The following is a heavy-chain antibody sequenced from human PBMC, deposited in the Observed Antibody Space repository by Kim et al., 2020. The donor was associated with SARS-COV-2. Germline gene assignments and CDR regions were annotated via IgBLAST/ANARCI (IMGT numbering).Heavy chain of an antibody. CDR1: GGSISNYY. V-gene: IGHV4-59*01. D-gene: IGHD3-10*01. Sequence: SETLSHTCAVSGGSISNYYWSWIRQPPGKELEWIGYIYYNGATKYNPSLKSRVTISVDTSKNQFSLNLRSLTPADTAVYYCARGMYYFGSGRKPLYWYFDLWGRGTPVRVSP. J-gene: IGHJ2*01. CDR2: IYYNGAT. CDR3: ARGMYYFGSGRKPLYWYFDL.